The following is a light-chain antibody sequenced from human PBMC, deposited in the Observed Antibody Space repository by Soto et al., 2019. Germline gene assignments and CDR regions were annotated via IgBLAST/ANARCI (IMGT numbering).Light chain of an antibody. Sequence: EIVLTQSPATLSLSQGERATLPCRASQSVKSSYLAWYQHKPGQAPRLLIYGTSSRATGIPDRFSGSGSGTDFTLTISRLEPEDFAVYYCQQYGSSITFGQGTRLE. CDR2: GTS. J-gene: IGKJ5*01. V-gene: IGKV3-20*01. CDR3: QQYGSSIT. CDR1: QSVKSSY.